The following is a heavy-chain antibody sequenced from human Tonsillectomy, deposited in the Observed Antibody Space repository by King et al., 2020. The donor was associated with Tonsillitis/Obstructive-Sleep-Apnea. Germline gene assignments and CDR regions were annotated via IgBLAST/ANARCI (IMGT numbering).Heavy chain of an antibody. D-gene: IGHD6-19*01. Sequence: VQLQQWGAGLLKPSETLSLTCAVYCGSFSGYYWSWIRQPPGKGLDWIGEINHSGSTNYNPSLKSRFTISVDTSNNQFSPNLSSVTAADTAVYYCARVRGITAVAGRRYYYMDVWGKGTTVTVSS. J-gene: IGHJ6*03. CDR2: INHSGST. CDR3: ARVRGITAVAGRRYYYMDV. V-gene: IGHV4-34*01. CDR1: CGSFSGYY.